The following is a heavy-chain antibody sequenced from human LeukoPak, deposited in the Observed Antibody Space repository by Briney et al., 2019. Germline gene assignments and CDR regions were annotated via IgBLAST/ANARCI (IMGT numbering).Heavy chain of an antibody. Sequence: PSETLSLTCTVSGGSISSSSYYWGWIRQPPGKGLEWIGSIYYSGSTYYNPSLKSRVTISVDTSKNQFSLKLSSVTAADTAVYYRAREVPQGYYFDYWGQGTLVTVSS. J-gene: IGHJ4*02. CDR2: IYYSGST. CDR3: AREVPQGYYFDY. CDR1: GGSISSSSYY. V-gene: IGHV4-39*02.